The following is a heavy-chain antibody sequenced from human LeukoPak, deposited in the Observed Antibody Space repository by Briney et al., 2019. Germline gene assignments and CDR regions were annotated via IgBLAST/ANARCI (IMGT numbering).Heavy chain of an antibody. J-gene: IGHJ3*02. CDR3: ARSCRILDIVATVRARLGGNGFDI. CDR2: LSHSGSS. D-gene: IGHD5-12*01. V-gene: IGHV4-38-2*02. Sequence: PSETLSLTCTVSGYSISSGYYWDWIRQPPGKGLEWIGTLSHSGSSYYNPSLKSRVTISVDTSKNQFSLKLSSVTAADTAVYYCARSCRILDIVATVRARLGGNGFDIWGQGTMVTVSS. CDR1: GYSISSGYY.